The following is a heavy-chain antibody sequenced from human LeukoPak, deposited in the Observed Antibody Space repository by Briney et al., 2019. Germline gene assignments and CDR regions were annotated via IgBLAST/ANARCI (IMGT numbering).Heavy chain of an antibody. CDR2: IRSKANTYAT. CDR1: GFTFSGSA. D-gene: IGHD2-2*02. CDR3: TRQRDSILFPFDY. V-gene: IGHV3-73*01. J-gene: IGHJ4*02. Sequence: GGSLRLSCAASGFTFSGSAMHWVRQASGKGLEWVGRIRSKANTYATAYAASVRGRFTISRDDSKNTAYLQMNSLKTEDTAVYYCTRQRDSILFPFDYWGQGTLVTVSS.